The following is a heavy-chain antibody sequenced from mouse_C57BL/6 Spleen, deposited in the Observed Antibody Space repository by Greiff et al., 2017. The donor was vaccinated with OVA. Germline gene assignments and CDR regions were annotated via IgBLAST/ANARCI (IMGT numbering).Heavy chain of an antibody. CDR3: AHYYGSSYPHYYAMDY. J-gene: IGHJ4*01. D-gene: IGHD1-1*01. Sequence: EVKLVESGAELVKPGASVKLSCTASGFNIKDYYMHWVKQRTEQGLEWIGRIDPEDGETKYAPKFQGKATITADTSSNTAYLQLSSLTSEDTAVYYCAHYYGSSYPHYYAMDYWGQGTSVTVSS. CDR1: GFNIKDYY. V-gene: IGHV14-2*01. CDR2: IDPEDGET.